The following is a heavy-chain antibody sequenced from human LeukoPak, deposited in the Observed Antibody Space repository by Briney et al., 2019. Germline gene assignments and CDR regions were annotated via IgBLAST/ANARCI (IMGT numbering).Heavy chain of an antibody. CDR1: GFTLSGYC. J-gene: IGHJ5*02. Sequence: GGSLRPSCAASGFTLSGYCMRWVRQAPGKGLEWVATIKEDGSKKSYMDSVGGRFTIAIDNAKNSLNLQMSSLRAADRDVYHCESTSGSWGQGNPVTVSS. CDR3: ESTSGS. V-gene: IGHV3-7*01. D-gene: IGHD6-19*01. CDR2: IKEDGSKK.